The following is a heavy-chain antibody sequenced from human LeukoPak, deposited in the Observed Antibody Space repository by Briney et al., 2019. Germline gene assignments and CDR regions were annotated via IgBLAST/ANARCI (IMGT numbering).Heavy chain of an antibody. CDR3: ARATHSSGWLPWYNWFDP. J-gene: IGHJ5*02. CDR1: GGSFSGYY. CDR2: INHSGST. Sequence: PSETLSLTCAVYGGSFSGYYWSWIRQPPGKGLEWIGEINHSGSTNYNPSLKSRVTISVDRSKNQFSLKLSSVTAADTAVYYCARATHSSGWLPWYNWFDPWGQGTLVTVSS. D-gene: IGHD6-19*01. V-gene: IGHV4-34*01.